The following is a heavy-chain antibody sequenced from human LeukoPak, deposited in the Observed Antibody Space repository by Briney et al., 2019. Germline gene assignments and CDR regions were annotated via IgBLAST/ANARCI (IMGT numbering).Heavy chain of an antibody. CDR2: IYYSGST. CDR1: GGSISSYY. Sequence: SETLSLTCTVSGGSISSYYWSWIRQPPGKGLEWIGYIYYSGSTYYNPSLKSRVTISVDTSKNQFSLKLISVTAADTAVYYCARRPRYLTTYFAEFDYWGQGALVTVSS. V-gene: IGHV4-59*12. CDR3: ARRPRYLTTYFAEFDY. D-gene: IGHD3-9*01. J-gene: IGHJ4*02.